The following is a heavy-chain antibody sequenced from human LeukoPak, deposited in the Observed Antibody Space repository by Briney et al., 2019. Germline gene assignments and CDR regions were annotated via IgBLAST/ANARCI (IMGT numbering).Heavy chain of an antibody. V-gene: IGHV4-39*01. J-gene: IGHJ4*02. CDR3: ARHCSSSTCYTLFDY. D-gene: IGHD2-2*02. Sequence: SETLSLTCTISGVSISSSDYYWGWTRQPPGKGLEWIGSIYYSGSTYYNPSLKSRVTISVDTSKNQFSLKLSSVTAADTAVYYCARHCSSSTCYTLFDYWGQGTLVTVSS. CDR1: GVSISSSDYY. CDR2: IYYSGST.